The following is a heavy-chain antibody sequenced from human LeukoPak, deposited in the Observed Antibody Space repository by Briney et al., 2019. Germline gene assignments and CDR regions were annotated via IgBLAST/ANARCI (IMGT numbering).Heavy chain of an antibody. CDR3: ARGENSKTYPVSGY. V-gene: IGHV3-30*03. Sequence: GGSLRLSCAASGFTFSSYAMSWVRQAPGKGLESVAVISYDGSSKYYIDSVKGRFTISRDNSKNTLYLQMNSLRAEDTAVYYCARGENSKTYPVSGYWGQGTLVTVSS. CDR2: ISYDGSSK. J-gene: IGHJ4*02. CDR1: GFTFSSYA. D-gene: IGHD2/OR15-2a*01.